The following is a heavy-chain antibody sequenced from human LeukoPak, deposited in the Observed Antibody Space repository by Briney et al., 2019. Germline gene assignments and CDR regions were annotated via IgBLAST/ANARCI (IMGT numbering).Heavy chain of an antibody. Sequence: SVKVSCKASGGTFSSYAISWVRQAPGQGLEWMGRIIPILGIANYAQKFQGRVTITADKSTSTAYMELSSLRSEDTAVYYCARGSGSYCSSTSCYTSPFDYWGQGTLVTVSS. CDR3: ARGSGSYCSSTSCYTSPFDY. CDR2: IIPILGIA. J-gene: IGHJ4*02. V-gene: IGHV1-69*04. D-gene: IGHD2-2*02. CDR1: GGTFSSYA.